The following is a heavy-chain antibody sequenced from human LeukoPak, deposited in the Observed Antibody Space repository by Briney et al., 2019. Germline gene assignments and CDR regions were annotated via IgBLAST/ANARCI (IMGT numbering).Heavy chain of an antibody. CDR2: ITSSSSYM. D-gene: IGHD4-11*01. J-gene: IGHJ3*02. V-gene: IGHV3-23*01. Sequence: GGSLRLSCAASGFTFRSYTMNWVRQAPGQGLEWVSCITSSSSYMYYADSVKGRFTISRDNSKNTLYLQMNSLRAEDTAVYYCAKVWNDYSNYGAFDIWGQGTMVTVSS. CDR3: AKVWNDYSNYGAFDI. CDR1: GFTFRSYT.